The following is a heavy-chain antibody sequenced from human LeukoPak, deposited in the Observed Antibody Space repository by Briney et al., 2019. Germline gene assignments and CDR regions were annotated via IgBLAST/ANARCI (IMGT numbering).Heavy chain of an antibody. CDR3: TRVEETATTAAIIRKYSYYYYYMDV. D-gene: IGHD4-11*01. Sequence: GGSLRLSCAASGFTFSDYYMSWVRQAPGKGLEWVANIKQDGSEKHYVDSVKGRFTISRDNAKNSLYLQMSSLRAEDTAVYYCTRVEETATTAAIIRKYSYYYYYMDVWGKGNTVTVSS. V-gene: IGHV3-7*01. CDR2: IKQDGSEK. CDR1: GFTFSDYY. J-gene: IGHJ6*03.